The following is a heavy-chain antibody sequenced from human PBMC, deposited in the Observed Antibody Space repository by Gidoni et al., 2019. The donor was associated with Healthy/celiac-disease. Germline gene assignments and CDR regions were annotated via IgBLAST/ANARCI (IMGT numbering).Heavy chain of an antibody. CDR3: ARGLAAAGT. Sequence: QVQLQQCGVGLLKPLGTLSLTCAVYGGSFSGYYWSWIRQPPVKGLEWIGEINHSGSTNYNPSLKSRVTISVDTSKNQFSQKLSSVTAADTAVYYCARGLAAAGTWGQGTLVTVSS. CDR1: GGSFSGYY. CDR2: INHSGST. J-gene: IGHJ4*02. D-gene: IGHD6-13*01. V-gene: IGHV4-34*01.